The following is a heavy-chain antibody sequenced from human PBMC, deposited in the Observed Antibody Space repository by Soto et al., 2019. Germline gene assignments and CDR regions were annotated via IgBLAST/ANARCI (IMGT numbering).Heavy chain of an antibody. Sequence: QVQLVQSGAEVKKPGASVKVSCKASGYTFTSYYMHWVRQAPGQGLEWMGIINPSGGSTSYAQKFQGRGTMTRDTSTSTVYMELSSLRSEDTAVYYCAREPEYYDSSGYYGSFDYWGQGTLVTVSS. CDR3: AREPEYYDSSGYYGSFDY. J-gene: IGHJ4*02. V-gene: IGHV1-46*01. CDR1: GYTFTSYY. D-gene: IGHD3-22*01. CDR2: INPSGGST.